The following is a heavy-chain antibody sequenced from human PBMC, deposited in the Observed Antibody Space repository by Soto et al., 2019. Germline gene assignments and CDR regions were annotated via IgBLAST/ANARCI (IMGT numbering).Heavy chain of an antibody. V-gene: IGHV4-39*01. J-gene: IGHJ3*02. CDR2: IYYSGST. CDR1: GGSISSSSYY. D-gene: IGHD2-15*01. Sequence: SETLSLTCTVSGGSISSSSYYWGWIRQPPGKGLEWIGSIYYSGSTYYNPSLKSRVTISVDTSTNQFSLKRSSGTAADTAVYYCARLGYCSGGSCYSDAFDIWGQGTMVTVSS. CDR3: ARLGYCSGGSCYSDAFDI.